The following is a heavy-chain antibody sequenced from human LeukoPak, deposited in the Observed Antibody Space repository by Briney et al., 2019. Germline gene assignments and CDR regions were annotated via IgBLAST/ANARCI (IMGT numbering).Heavy chain of an antibody. Sequence: GGSLRLSCAASGFTFSSYSMNWVRQAPGKGLEWVSSISSSSSYIYYADSVKGRFTISRDNAKNSLYLQMNSLRAEDTAVYYCATAEGFCSGGSCPLYGMDVWGKGTTVTVSS. D-gene: IGHD2-15*01. CDR3: ATAEGFCSGGSCPLYGMDV. J-gene: IGHJ6*04. V-gene: IGHV3-21*01. CDR2: ISSSSSYI. CDR1: GFTFSSYS.